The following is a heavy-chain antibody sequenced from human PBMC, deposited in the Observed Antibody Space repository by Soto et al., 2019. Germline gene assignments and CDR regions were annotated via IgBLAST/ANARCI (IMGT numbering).Heavy chain of an antibody. CDR3: ARGGTYYYGSGSYDTPGRALNWFDP. Sequence: PSETLSLTCAVYGGSFSGYYWSWIRQPPGKGLEWIGEINHSGSTNYNPSLKSRVTISVDTSKNQFSLKLSSVTAADTAVYYCARGGTYYYGSGSYDTPGRALNWFDPWGQGTLVTVSS. CDR1: GGSFSGYY. CDR2: INHSGST. V-gene: IGHV4-34*01. D-gene: IGHD3-10*01. J-gene: IGHJ5*02.